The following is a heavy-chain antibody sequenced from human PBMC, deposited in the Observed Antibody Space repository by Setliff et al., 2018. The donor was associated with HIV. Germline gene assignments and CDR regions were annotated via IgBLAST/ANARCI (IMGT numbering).Heavy chain of an antibody. CDR1: GVSINRTDHY. CDR2: IYSSGST. Sequence: PSETLSLTCSVSGVSINRTDHYWGWIRQSPGKRLEWIGRIYSSGSTNYNPSLKSRITMSVDMSKNQISLKLRSVTAADTAVYYCARGKTPPYGIVVEDDAFDIWGQGTMVTVSS. V-gene: IGHV4-61*05. CDR3: ARGKTPPYGIVVEDDAFDI. J-gene: IGHJ3*02. D-gene: IGHD3-22*01.